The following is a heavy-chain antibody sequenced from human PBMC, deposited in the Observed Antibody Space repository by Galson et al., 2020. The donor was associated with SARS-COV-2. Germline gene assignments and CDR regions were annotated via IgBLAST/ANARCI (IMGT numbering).Heavy chain of an antibody. D-gene: IGHD6-19*01. CDR3: AGNSGWYAQKY. V-gene: IGHV4-4*02. Sequence: SETLSLTCDVSGGSISSYWWSWVRQPPGKGLEWIGEIYHSGSVNYNPSLKSRVAFSVDKSKNQFFLKLTSVTAADTAVYYCAGNSGWYAQKYWGQGTLVTVAP. CDR1: GGSISSYW. CDR2: IYHSGSV. J-gene: IGHJ4*02.